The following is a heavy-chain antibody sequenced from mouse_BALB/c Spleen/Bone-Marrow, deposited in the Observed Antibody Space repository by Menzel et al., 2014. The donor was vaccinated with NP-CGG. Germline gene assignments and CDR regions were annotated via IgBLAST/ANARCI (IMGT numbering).Heavy chain of an antibody. V-gene: IGHV14-3*02. CDR1: GFNIKDTY. D-gene: IGHD4-1*01. CDR3: ARWGKLGRGYFDD. CDR2: IDPANGNT. J-gene: IGHJ1*01. Sequence: VQLQQSGAELVKPGASVKLSCTASGFNIKDTYMHWVKQRPEQGLEWIGRIDPANGNTKYDPKFQGKATITVDTSSNTAYLQLSSLTSEDTAVYYCARWGKLGRGYFDDWGEGTTVTVSS.